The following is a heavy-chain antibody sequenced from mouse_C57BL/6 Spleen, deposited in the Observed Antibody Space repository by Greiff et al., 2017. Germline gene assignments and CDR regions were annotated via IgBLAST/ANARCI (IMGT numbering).Heavy chain of an antibody. V-gene: IGHV1-81*01. Sequence: VQLQQSGAELARPGASVKLSCKASGYTFTSYGISWVKQRTGQGLEWIGEIYPRSGNTYYNEKFKGKATLTADKSSSTAYMELRSLTSEDSAVYFCAREGWILQRYFDVWGTGTTVTVSS. CDR1: GYTFTSYG. CDR3: AREGWILQRYFDV. D-gene: IGHD3-3*01. J-gene: IGHJ1*03. CDR2: IYPRSGNT.